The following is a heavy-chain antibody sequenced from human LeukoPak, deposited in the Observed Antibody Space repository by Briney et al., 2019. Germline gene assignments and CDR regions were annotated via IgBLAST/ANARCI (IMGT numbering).Heavy chain of an antibody. D-gene: IGHD3-22*01. CDR1: GFTFSFYA. V-gene: IGHV3-23*01. CDR3: AKDRPNYHGTNGHYYKRDGDS. Sequence: GGSLRLSCAASGFTFSFYAMSWVRQTPEKGLEWVASMSSSGDVTYYVASVKGRFTISRDNSRYTLYLQMNSLRVEDTAIYYCAKDRPNYHGTNGHYYKRDGDSWGQGTLVTVSS. CDR2: MSSSGDVT. J-gene: IGHJ5*01.